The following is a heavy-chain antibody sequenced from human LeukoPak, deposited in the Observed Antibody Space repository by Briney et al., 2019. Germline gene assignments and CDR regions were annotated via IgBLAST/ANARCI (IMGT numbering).Heavy chain of an antibody. V-gene: IGHV5-51*01. Sequence: GESLKITCKGCGYSFTSYWIGWVRPVPGKGLEWMGIIYPGDSDTRYSPSFQGQVTISADKSISTAYLQWSSLKASDTAMYFSATQPVGRNWFVSWGHGTLVTVSS. J-gene: IGHJ5*01. D-gene: IGHD1-26*01. CDR3: ATQPVGRNWFVS. CDR2: IYPGDSDT. CDR1: GYSFTSYW.